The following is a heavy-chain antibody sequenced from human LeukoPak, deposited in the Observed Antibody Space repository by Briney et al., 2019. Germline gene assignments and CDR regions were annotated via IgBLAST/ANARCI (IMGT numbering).Heavy chain of an antibody. CDR3: AGDVDTNY. CDR2: IKEDGSEK. D-gene: IGHD5-18*01. CDR1: GFTFGTFW. Sequence: GGSLRLSCTASGFTFGTFWMTWVRQAPGKGLEWVANIKEDGSEKYYVDSVKGRFTISRGNARKSLSLQMNSLRAEDTAVNYCAGDVDTNYWGQGTLVTVSS. J-gene: IGHJ4*02. V-gene: IGHV3-7*03.